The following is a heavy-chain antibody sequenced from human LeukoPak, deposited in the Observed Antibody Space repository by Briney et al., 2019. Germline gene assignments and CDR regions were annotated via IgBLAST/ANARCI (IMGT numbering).Heavy chain of an antibody. CDR2: ISSSSSYI. CDR1: GFTFSSYS. D-gene: IGHD6-6*01. Sequence: GGSLRLSCAASGFTFSSYSMNWVRQAPGKGLEWVSSISSSSSYIYYADSVKGRFTISRDNAKNSLYLQMNSLRAKDTAVYYCARDDIAARPGYFDYWGQGTLVTVSS. J-gene: IGHJ4*02. V-gene: IGHV3-21*01. CDR3: ARDDIAARPGYFDY.